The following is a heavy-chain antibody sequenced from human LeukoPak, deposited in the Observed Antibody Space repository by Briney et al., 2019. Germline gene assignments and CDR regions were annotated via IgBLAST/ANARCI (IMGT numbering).Heavy chain of an antibody. CDR3: ARDPSNSGGWHPFLDY. Sequence: ASVKVSCKASEYTFTGFHMHWVRQAPGQGLEWMGRINPKSGGTNYAQKFQGRVTMTTDTSINTAYMQLSRLRSDDTAVYYCARDPSNSGGWHPFLDYWGQGTLVTVSS. J-gene: IGHJ4*02. V-gene: IGHV1-2*06. CDR2: INPKSGGT. CDR1: EYTFTGFH. D-gene: IGHD6-19*01.